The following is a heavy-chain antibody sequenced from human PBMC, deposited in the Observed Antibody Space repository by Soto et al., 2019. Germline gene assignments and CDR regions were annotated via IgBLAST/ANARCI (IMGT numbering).Heavy chain of an antibody. J-gene: IGHJ4*02. CDR3: ARQTGWELRTFDY. Sequence: SETLSLTCTVSGGSISSYYWSWIRQPPGKGLEWIGYIYYSGSTNYNPSLKSRVTISVDTSKNQFSLKLSSVTAADTAVYYCARQTGWELRTFDYLGQGTLVTVSS. D-gene: IGHD1-26*01. CDR2: IYYSGST. V-gene: IGHV4-59*08. CDR1: GGSISSYY.